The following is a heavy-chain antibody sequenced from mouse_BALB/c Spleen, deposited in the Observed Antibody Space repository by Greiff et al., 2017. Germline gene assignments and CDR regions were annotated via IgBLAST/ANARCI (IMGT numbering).Heavy chain of an antibody. CDR3: ARDFYDGYPYYAMDY. Sequence: QVQLKQSAAELARPGASVKMSCKASGYTFTSYTMHWVKQRPGQGLEWIGYINPSSGYTEYNQKFKDKTTLTADKSSSTAYMQLSSLTSEDSAVYYCARDFYDGYPYYAMDYGGKGTSVTVSS. CDR1: GYTFTSYT. V-gene: IGHV1-4*02. D-gene: IGHD2-3*01. CDR2: INPSSGYT. J-gene: IGHJ4*01.